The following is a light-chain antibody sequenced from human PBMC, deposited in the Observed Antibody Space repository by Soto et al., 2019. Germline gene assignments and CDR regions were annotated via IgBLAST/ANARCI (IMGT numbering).Light chain of an antibody. J-gene: IGKJ1*01. CDR2: GAS. CDR3: QQYINLWT. Sequence: EIVMTQSPATLSVSPGERVILSCRASQSVSSNLAWYQQKPGQSPRLLIYGASTRATGIPARFSGSGSGTEFTLTISSLQSEDFAVYYCQQYINLWTFGQGTKVDIK. CDR1: QSVSSN. V-gene: IGKV3-15*01.